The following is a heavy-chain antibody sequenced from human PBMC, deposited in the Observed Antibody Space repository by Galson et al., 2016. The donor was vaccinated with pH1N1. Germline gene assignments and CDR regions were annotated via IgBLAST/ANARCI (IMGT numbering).Heavy chain of an antibody. CDR2: SKKKLYSYTT. CDR1: GFIFSDCH. Sequence: SLRLSCAVSGFIFSDCHMDWVRQAPGKGLEWVGRSKKKLYSYTTEYATSVQGRFTISRDESKNSMYLQMSSLRPEDTAVYFCSRALEGGVDVWGQGTTVTVSS. CDR3: SRALEGGVDV. J-gene: IGHJ6*02. V-gene: IGHV3-72*01.